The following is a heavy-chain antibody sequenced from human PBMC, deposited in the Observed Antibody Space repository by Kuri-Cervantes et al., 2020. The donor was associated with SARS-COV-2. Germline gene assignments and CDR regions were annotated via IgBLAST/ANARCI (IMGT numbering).Heavy chain of an antibody. CDR1: GFTFSSFA. Sequence: GGSLRLSCAASGFTFSSFALSWVRQAPGEGLEWVSGISDSGGNTNYADSVKGRFSVSRDNSKNTLYLQMNSLRAEDTAVYYCAKNYYGSGSYYQDYYYYGMDVWGQGTTVTCSS. D-gene: IGHD3-10*01. CDR3: AKNYYGSGSYYQDYYYYGMDV. CDR2: ISDSGGNT. J-gene: IGHJ6*02. V-gene: IGHV3-23*01.